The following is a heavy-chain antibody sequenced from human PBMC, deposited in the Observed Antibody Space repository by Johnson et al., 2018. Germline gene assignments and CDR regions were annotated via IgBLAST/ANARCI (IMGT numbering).Heavy chain of an antibody. CDR2: ISWNSGSI. Sequence: QLVEAGGGVVKPGGSLRLSCAASGFTFSSYSMNWVRQAPGKGLEWVSGISWNSGSIGYADPVKGRFTISRDNAKNSLYLQMHSLRAEDTALYYCAKGDSSGYYGYFQHWGQGTLVTVSS. V-gene: IGHV3-9*01. CDR1: GFTFSSYS. CDR3: AKGDSSGYYGYFQH. D-gene: IGHD3-22*01. J-gene: IGHJ1*01.